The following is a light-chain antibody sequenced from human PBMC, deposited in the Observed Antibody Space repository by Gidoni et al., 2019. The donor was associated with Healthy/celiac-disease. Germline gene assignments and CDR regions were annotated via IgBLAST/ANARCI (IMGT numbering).Light chain of an antibody. CDR1: QDISNY. Sequence: DIQMTKSPSSLSASVGDRVTITCQARQDISNYLNWYQQKPGKAPKLLIYDASNLETGVPSMFSGGGSGTDFTFTISSLQPEDIATYYFQQYDNLPLTYGGGTKVEIK. CDR2: DAS. J-gene: IGKJ4*01. CDR3: QQYDNLPLT. V-gene: IGKV1-33*01.